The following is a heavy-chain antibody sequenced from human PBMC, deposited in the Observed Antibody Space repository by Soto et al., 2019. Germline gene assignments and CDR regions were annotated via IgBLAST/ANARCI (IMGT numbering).Heavy chain of an antibody. CDR1: GGSLSGYY. CDR3: ARERSRYDRSGYYRPDY. D-gene: IGHD3-22*01. Sequence: PSETLSLTCAVYGGSLSGYYWSWIRQPPGKGLEWIGEINHSGSTNCNPSLKSRVTISVDTSKNQFSLKLSSVTAADTAVYYCARERSRYDRSGYYRPDYWGQGTLVTVSS. V-gene: IGHV4-34*01. J-gene: IGHJ4*02. CDR2: INHSGST.